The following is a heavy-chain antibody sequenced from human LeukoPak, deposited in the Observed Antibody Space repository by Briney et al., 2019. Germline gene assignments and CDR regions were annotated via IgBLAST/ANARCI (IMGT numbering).Heavy chain of an antibody. CDR2: ISYDGSNK. CDR1: GFTFSSYA. CDR3: ATDSGSGRYMVY. Sequence: PGRSLRLSCAASGFTFSSYAMHWVRQAPGKGLEGVAVISYDGSNKYYADSVKGRFTISRDNSKNTLYLQMNSLRAEDTAVYYCATDSGSGRYMVYWGQGTLVTVSS. J-gene: IGHJ4*02. V-gene: IGHV3-30-3*01. D-gene: IGHD6-19*01.